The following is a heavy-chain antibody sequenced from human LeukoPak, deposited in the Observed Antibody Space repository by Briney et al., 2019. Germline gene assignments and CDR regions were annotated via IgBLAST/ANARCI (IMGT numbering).Heavy chain of an antibody. CDR3: TRDSALLGVAFDL. V-gene: IGHV3-23*01. Sequence: GGSLRLSCAASGFTFSSSAMSWVRQAPGKGLEWVSAISNNGGYTYYADSVQGRFTISRDNSKSTLFLQMNSLRAEDTAVYFCTRDSALLGVAFDLWGQGTVVTVSS. J-gene: IGHJ3*01. CDR1: GFTFSSSA. CDR2: ISNNGGYT. D-gene: IGHD2-15*01.